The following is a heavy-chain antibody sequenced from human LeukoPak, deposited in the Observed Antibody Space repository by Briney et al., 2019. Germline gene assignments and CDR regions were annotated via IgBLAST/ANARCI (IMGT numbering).Heavy chain of an antibody. CDR2: INPNSGGT. D-gene: IGHD2/OR15-2a*01. J-gene: IGHJ4*02. CDR3: ARDVSNPRYHFDY. CDR1: GYTFTGYY. Sequence: ASVKVSCKASGYTFTGYYMLWVRQAPGQGLEWMGRINPNSGGTNYAQKFQGRVTMTRDTSISTAYMELSRLRSDDTVVYYCARDVSNPRYHFDYWGQGTLVTVSS. V-gene: IGHV1-2*05.